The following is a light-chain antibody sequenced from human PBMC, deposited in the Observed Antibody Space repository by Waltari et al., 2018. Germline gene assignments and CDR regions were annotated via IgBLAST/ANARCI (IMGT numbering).Light chain of an antibody. V-gene: IGLV1-44*01. CDR1: SPNIGSKP. CDR2: SND. J-gene: IGLJ2*01. CDR3: AAWDDSLNGYVV. Sequence: QSVLPQPPSASGTPGPRVPIPCSGGSPNIGSKPVHLYQQPPGTAPKLLIYSNDQRPSGVPDRFSGSKSGTSASLAISGLQSEDEADYYCAAWDDSLNGYVVFGGGTKLTVL.